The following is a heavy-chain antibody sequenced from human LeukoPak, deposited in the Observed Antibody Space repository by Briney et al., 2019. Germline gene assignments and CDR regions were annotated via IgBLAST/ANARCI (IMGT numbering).Heavy chain of an antibody. CDR3: ARRGLLGYCSGATCYDAFDI. J-gene: IGHJ3*02. Sequence: GESLKISCQGSGYRFINFWIGWVRQTPGKGLEWMGIIHSGDSDTRYSPSFQGQVTISVDKSISTAYLQWSSLKASDTAMYCCARRGLLGYCSGATCYDAFDIWGQGIMVTVSS. V-gene: IGHV5-51*01. CDR1: GYRFINFW. D-gene: IGHD2-15*01. CDR2: IHSGDSDT.